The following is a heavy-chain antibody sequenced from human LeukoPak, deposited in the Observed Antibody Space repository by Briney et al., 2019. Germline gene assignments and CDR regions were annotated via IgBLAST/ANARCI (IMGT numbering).Heavy chain of an antibody. Sequence: ASVKVSCKASGYTFTGYYMHWVRQAPGQGLEWMGWINPNSGGTNYAQKFQGRATMTRDTSISTAYMELSRLRSDDTAVYYCARAPQLERPDFDYWGQGTLVTVSS. CDR1: GYTFTGYY. CDR2: INPNSGGT. CDR3: ARAPQLERPDFDY. D-gene: IGHD1-1*01. J-gene: IGHJ4*02. V-gene: IGHV1-2*02.